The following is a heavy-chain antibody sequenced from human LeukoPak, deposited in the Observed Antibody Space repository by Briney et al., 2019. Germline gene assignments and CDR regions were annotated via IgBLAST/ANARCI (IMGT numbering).Heavy chain of an antibody. D-gene: IGHD3-16*01. J-gene: IGHJ6*02. CDR2: INPNSGGT. Sequence: ASVEVSCKASEYTFTGYYVHWVRQAPGQGLEWMGWINPNSGGTNYAQKFQGRVTMTRDTSISTAYMELSRLRSDDTAVYYCARDVGGLYYDYGMGVWGQGTTVTVSS. CDR3: ARDVGGLYYDYGMGV. V-gene: IGHV1-2*02. CDR1: EYTFTGYY.